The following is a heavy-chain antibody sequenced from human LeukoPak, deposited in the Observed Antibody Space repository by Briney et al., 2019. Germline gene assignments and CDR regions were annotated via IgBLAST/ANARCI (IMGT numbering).Heavy chain of an antibody. J-gene: IGHJ4*02. CDR1: GYTLTELS. V-gene: IGHV1-24*01. CDR2: FDPEDGET. CDR3: ATGPEREDFDY. D-gene: IGHD1-26*01. Sequence: ASVKVSCKVSGYTLTELSMHWVRQAPGKGLEWMGGFDPEDGETIYAQKFQGRVTTTEDTSTDTAYMELSSLRSEDTAVYYCATGPEREDFDYWGQGTLVTVSS.